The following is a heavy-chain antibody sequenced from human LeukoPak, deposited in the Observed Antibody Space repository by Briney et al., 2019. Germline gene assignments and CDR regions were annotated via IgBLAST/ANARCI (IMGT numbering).Heavy chain of an antibody. J-gene: IGHJ4*02. CDR2: ISGSGGST. CDR1: GFTFDDYA. CDR3: AAPTSSGWYYFDY. Sequence: GGSLRLSCAASGFTFDDYAMSWVRQAPGKGLEWVSAISGSGGSTYYADSVKGRFTISRNNSKNTLYLQMNSLRAEDTAVYYCAAPTSSGWYYFDYWGQGTLVTVSS. V-gene: IGHV3-23*01. D-gene: IGHD6-19*01.